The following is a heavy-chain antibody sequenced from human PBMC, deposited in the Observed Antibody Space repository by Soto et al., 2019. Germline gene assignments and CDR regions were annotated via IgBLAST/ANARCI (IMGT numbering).Heavy chain of an antibody. Sequence: ASVKVSCKASGYTFTSYYMHWLRQAPGQGLEWMGIINPSGGSTSYAQKFQGRVTMTRDTSTSTVYMELSSLRSEDTAVYYCARDFYYGSGSYYNSNWFDPWGQGTLVTVSS. CDR1: GYTFTSYY. V-gene: IGHV1-46*01. CDR3: ARDFYYGSGSYYNSNWFDP. CDR2: INPSGGST. D-gene: IGHD3-10*01. J-gene: IGHJ5*02.